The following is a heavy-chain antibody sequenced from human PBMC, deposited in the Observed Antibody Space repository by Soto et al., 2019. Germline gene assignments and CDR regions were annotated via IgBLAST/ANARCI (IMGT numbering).Heavy chain of an antibody. V-gene: IGHV4-39*01. CDR2: MFYGVST. Sequence: SETLSLTCTVPCSSINSSGYYWGWIRQPPGKGLEWIGSMFYGVSTYYNPSLKSRVTVSVDTSKNQFSLNLRSVTAADTAVYYCARLPSRHLVDYWGQGTLVTVSS. CDR3: ARLPSRHLVDY. CDR1: CSSINSSGYY. D-gene: IGHD3-3*02. J-gene: IGHJ4*02.